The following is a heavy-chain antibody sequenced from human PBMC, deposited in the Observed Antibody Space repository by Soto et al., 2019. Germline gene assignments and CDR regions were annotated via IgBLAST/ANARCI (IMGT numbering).Heavy chain of an antibody. V-gene: IGHV4-59*01. CDR1: GGSISSYY. Sequence: QVQLQESGPGLVKPSETLSLTCTVSGGSISSYYWRWIRQPPGKGLEWIGYINYSGSTNYNPSLKSRVNISIDTSKNQCSLKLSSVTAADTAVYYCARGGWLRFDPWGQGTLVTVSS. CDR2: INYSGST. J-gene: IGHJ5*02. CDR3: ARGGWLRFDP. D-gene: IGHD5-12*01.